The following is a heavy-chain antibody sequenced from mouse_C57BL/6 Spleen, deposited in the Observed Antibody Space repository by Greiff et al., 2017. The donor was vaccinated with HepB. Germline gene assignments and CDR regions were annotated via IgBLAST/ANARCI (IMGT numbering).Heavy chain of an antibody. V-gene: IGHV5-4*01. CDR2: ISDGGSYT. CDR3: ARDEGGYDGLDY. CDR1: GFTFSSYA. Sequence: EVMLVESGGGLVKPGGSLKLSCAASGFTFSSYAMSWVRQTPEKRLEWVATISDGGSYTYYPDNVKGRFTISRDNAKNNLYLQMSHLKSEDTAMYYCARDEGGYDGLDYWGQGTTLTVSS. D-gene: IGHD2-2*01. J-gene: IGHJ2*01.